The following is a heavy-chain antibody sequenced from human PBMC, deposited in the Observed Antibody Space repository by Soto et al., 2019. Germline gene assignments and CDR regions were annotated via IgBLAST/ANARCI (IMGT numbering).Heavy chain of an antibody. CDR1: GYTFTGYY. D-gene: IGHD3-22*01. J-gene: IGHJ5*02. V-gene: IGHV1-2*02. Sequence: ASVKVSCNASGYTFTGYYMHWVRQAPGQGLEWMGWINPNSGGTNYAQKFQGRVTMTRDTSISTAYMELSRLRSDDTAVYYCARNEEWLLPNNWFHXWGQGTLVTVSX. CDR2: INPNSGGT. CDR3: ARNEEWLLPNNWFHX.